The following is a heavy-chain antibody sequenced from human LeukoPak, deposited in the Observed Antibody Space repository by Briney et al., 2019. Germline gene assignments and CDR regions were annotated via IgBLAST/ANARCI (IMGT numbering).Heavy chain of an antibody. CDR2: IYHSGST. Sequence: SPSETLSLTCTVSGYSISSGYYWGWIRQPPGKGLEWIGSIYHSGSTYYNPSLKSRVTISVDTSKNQFSPKLSSVTAADTAVYYCARLLVYNSGGEAFDHWGQGTLVTVSS. J-gene: IGHJ4*02. V-gene: IGHV4-38-2*02. D-gene: IGHD1-20*01. CDR3: ARLLVYNSGGEAFDH. CDR1: GYSISSGYY.